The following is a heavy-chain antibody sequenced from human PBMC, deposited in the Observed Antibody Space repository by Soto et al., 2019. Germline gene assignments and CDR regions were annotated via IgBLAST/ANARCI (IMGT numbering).Heavy chain of an antibody. CDR1: GGSFSSYA. D-gene: IGHD3-3*01. J-gene: IGHJ5*02. CDR2: IIPIFGTA. V-gene: IGHV1-69*06. Sequence: SVKVSCKASGGSFSSYAISWVRQAPGQGLEWMGGIIPIFGTANYAQKFQGRVTITADKSTSTAYMELSSLRSEDTAVYYCARAVFCSGYYDNWLGPSSQGTLVSVSS. CDR3: ARAVFCSGYYDNWLGP.